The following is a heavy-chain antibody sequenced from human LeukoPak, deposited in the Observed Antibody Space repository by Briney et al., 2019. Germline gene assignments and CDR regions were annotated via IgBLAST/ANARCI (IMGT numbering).Heavy chain of an antibody. Sequence: PGGSLRLSCAASGFSFSAYSMNWVRQAPGKGLEWVAFIRYDGSNKYYADSVKGRFTISRDNSKNTLYLQMNSLRGEDTAVYYCAKDKIWGEDYFDYWGQGTLVTVSS. CDR1: GFSFSAYS. V-gene: IGHV3-30*02. CDR2: IRYDGSNK. CDR3: AKDKIWGEDYFDY. D-gene: IGHD3-16*01. J-gene: IGHJ4*02.